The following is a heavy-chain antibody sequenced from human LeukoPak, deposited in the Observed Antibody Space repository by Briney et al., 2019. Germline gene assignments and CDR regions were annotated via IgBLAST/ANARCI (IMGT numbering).Heavy chain of an antibody. V-gene: IGHV4-59*08. D-gene: IGHD3-3*01. Sequence: SETLSLTCTVSGGSISSYYWSWIRQPPGKGLEWIGYIYYSGSTNYNPSLKSRVTISVDTSKNQFSLKLSSVTAADTAVYYCASTIGENYDFWSGYYNYWGQGTLVTVSP. CDR3: ASTIGENYDFWSGYYNY. CDR1: GGSISSYY. CDR2: IYYSGST. J-gene: IGHJ4*02.